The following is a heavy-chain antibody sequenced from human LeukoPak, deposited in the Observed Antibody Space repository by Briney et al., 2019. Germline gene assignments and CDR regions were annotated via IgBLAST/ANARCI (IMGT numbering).Heavy chain of an antibody. V-gene: IGHV3-49*04. D-gene: IGHD6-19*01. Sequence: GGSLRLSCTASAFTFGDYAMTWVRQAPGKGLEWVGFIRSKRFGGTTEYAASVEGRFTTSREDSKRSAYLQMNSLKTEDTAVYYCTRHRGGSGGEPFDYWGQGTLVTVSS. CDR2: IRSKRFGGTT. CDR1: AFTFGDYA. J-gene: IGHJ4*02. CDR3: TRHRGGSGGEPFDY.